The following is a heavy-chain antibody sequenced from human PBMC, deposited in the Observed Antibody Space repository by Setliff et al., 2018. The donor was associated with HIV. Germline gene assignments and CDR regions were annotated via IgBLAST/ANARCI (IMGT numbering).Heavy chain of an antibody. V-gene: IGHV3-30*02. CDR1: GLTFSNYG. CDR3: ARGSSGWGMDFYYYYMDV. CDR2: IRYDGSNK. Sequence: SGGSLRLSCAASGLTFSNYGMYWVRQAPGKGLEWVAFIRYDGSNKYHADSVRGRLTISRDNSKNTLYLQMNSLRPEDTAVYYCARGSSGWGMDFYYYYMDVWGEGTTVTVSS. D-gene: IGHD6-19*01. J-gene: IGHJ6*03.